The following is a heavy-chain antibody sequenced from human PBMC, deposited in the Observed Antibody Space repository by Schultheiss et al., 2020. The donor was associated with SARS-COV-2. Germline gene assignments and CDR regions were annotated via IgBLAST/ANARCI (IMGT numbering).Heavy chain of an antibody. V-gene: IGHV3-30*04. D-gene: IGHD4-11*01. J-gene: IGHJ4*02. CDR2: ISYDGSNK. CDR1: GFTFSSYA. Sequence: GGSLRLSCAASGFTFSSYAMHWVRQAPGKGLEWVAVISYDGSNKYYADSVKGRFTISRDNSKNTLYLQMNSPRAEDTAVYYCAKDRVPDSKWEIDYWGQGTLVTVSS. CDR3: AKDRVPDSKWEIDY.